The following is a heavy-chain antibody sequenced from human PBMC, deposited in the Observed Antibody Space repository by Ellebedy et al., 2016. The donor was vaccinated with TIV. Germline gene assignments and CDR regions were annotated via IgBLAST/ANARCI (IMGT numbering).Heavy chain of an antibody. CDR1: GYSFTSYW. Sequence: GESLKISCKGSGYSFTSYWIGWARQMPGKGLEWMGRIDPSDSYTNYSPSFQGHVTISADKSISTAYLQWSSLKASDTAMYYCARQIRTEATTVVTPDYWGQGTLVTVSS. CDR3: ARQIRTEATTVVTPDY. V-gene: IGHV5-10-1*01. CDR2: IDPSDSYT. D-gene: IGHD4-23*01. J-gene: IGHJ4*02.